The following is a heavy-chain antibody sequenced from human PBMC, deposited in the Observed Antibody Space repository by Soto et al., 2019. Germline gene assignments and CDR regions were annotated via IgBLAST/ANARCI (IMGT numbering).Heavy chain of an antibody. Sequence: QVQLVQSGAEVKKPESSVKVSCKASGGTFSSYAISWVRQAPGQGLEWMGGIIPIFGTANYAQKFQGRVTIIGDESTSTAYMELSSLRSEDTAVYYCARGGRSESSNWYGAGINYFDYWGQGTLVTVSS. D-gene: IGHD6-13*01. CDR1: GGTFSSYA. J-gene: IGHJ4*02. V-gene: IGHV1-69*01. CDR2: IIPIFGTA. CDR3: ARGGRSESSNWYGAGINYFDY.